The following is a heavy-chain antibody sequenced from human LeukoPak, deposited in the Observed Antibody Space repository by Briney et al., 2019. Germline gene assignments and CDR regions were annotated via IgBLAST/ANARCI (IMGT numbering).Heavy chain of an antibody. V-gene: IGHV5-51*01. CDR3: ARSNYDSSGYYYFDY. CDR1: GYSFTSYW. J-gene: IGHJ4*02. D-gene: IGHD3-22*01. Sequence: GESLKISCKGSGYSFTSYWIGWVRQMPGKGLEWMGIIYPGDSDTRYSSSFQGQVTISADKSISTAYLQWSSLKASDTAMYYCARSNYDSSGYYYFDYWGQGTLVTVSS. CDR2: IYPGDSDT.